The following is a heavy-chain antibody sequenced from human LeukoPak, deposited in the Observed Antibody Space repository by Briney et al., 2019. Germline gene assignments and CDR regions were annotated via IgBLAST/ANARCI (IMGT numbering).Heavy chain of an antibody. D-gene: IGHD3-22*01. Sequence: SETLSLTCTVSGGSISSSSYYWGWIRQPPGKGLEWIGRIYYSGSTYYNPSLKSRVTISVDTSKNQFSLKLSSVTAAYTAVYYCGRLTGGTYYYDSSGYDDYYGMDVWRQGTTVSV. CDR1: GGSISSSSYY. CDR2: IYYSGST. CDR3: GRLTGGTYYYDSSGYDDYYGMDV. V-gene: IGHV4-39*01. J-gene: IGHJ6*02.